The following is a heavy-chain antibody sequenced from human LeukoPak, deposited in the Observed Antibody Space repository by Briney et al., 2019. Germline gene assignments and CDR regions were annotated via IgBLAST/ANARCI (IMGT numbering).Heavy chain of an antibody. D-gene: IGHD4-17*01. V-gene: IGHV1-2*02. J-gene: IGHJ4*02. CDR2: INPNSGGT. CDR3: ARDPSEYGDYVFDY. Sequence: GASVKVSCKASGYTFTGYYMHWVRQAPGQGLEWMGWINPNSGGTNYAQKFQGRVTMTRDTSISTAYMELSRLRSDDPAVYHCARDPSEYGDYVFDYWGQGTLVTVSS. CDR1: GYTFTGYY.